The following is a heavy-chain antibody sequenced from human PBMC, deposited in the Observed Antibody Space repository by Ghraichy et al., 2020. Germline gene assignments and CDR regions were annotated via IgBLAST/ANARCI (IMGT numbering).Heavy chain of an antibody. J-gene: IGHJ4*02. CDR1: GGSISSSSYY. D-gene: IGHD3-10*01. CDR2: IYYSGST. V-gene: IGHV4-39*01. Sequence: SQTLSLTCTVSGGSISSSSYYWGWIRQPPGKGLEWIGSIYYSGSTYYNPSLKSRVTISVDTSKNQFSLKLSSVTAADTAVYYCARQLDLTYYYGSGSYPDSWGQGTLVTVSP. CDR3: ARQLDLTYYYGSGSYPDS.